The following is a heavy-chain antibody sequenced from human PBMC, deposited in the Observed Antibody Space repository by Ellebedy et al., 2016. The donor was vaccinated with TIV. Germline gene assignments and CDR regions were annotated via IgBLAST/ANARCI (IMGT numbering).Heavy chain of an antibody. CDR3: ARVVWQLPVSYAFDI. CDR1: GGSISSSNW. CDR2: IYHSGST. V-gene: IGHV4-4*02. D-gene: IGHD2-15*01. Sequence: MPSETLSLTCAVSGGSISSSNWWSWVRQPPGKGLEWIGEIYHSGSTNYNPSLKSRVTISVDKSKNQFSLKLTSVTAADTAVYYCARVVWQLPVSYAFDIWGQGTMVTVSS. J-gene: IGHJ3*02.